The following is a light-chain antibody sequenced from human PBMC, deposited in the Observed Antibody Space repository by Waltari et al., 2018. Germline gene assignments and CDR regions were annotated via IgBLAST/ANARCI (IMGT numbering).Light chain of an antibody. J-gene: IGLJ3*02. Sequence: QSALTQPASVSGSPGQSITISCAGTSSDVGAYNYLCSYQQHPGKAPKLMIYDVTKRPSGVSNRFSGSKSGNTASLTISGLQAEDEADYYCASHTSRTTWVFGGGTKVTVL. CDR1: SSDVGAYNY. V-gene: IGLV2-14*01. CDR3: ASHTSRTTWV. CDR2: DVT.